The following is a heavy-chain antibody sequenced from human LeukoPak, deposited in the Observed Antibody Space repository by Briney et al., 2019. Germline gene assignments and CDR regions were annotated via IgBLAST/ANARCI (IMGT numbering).Heavy chain of an antibody. CDR2: INQDGSEK. CDR1: GFTFSSYW. Sequence: PGRSLRLSCAASGFTFSSYWMSWVRQAPGKGLEWVANINQDGSEKYYVDSVRGRFTISRDNAKNSLYLQMNSLRAEDTAVYYCAKDVPGGYDSSGTDYWGQGTLVTVSS. D-gene: IGHD3-22*01. CDR3: AKDVPGGYDSSGTDY. J-gene: IGHJ4*02. V-gene: IGHV3-7*01.